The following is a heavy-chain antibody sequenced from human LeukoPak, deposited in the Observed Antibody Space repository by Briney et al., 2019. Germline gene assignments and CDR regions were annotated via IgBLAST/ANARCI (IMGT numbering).Heavy chain of an antibody. D-gene: IGHD5-24*01. J-gene: IGHJ2*01. CDR2: INHSGST. CDR3: AREERDGYNYYWYFDL. Sequence: SETLSLTCSVSGGSIRSSDDYWGFVRQTPGKGLEWIGEINHSGSTNYNPSLKSRVTISVDTSKKQFSLKLSSVTAADTAVYYCAREERDGYNYYWYFDLWGRGTLVTVSS. CDR1: GGSIRSSDDY. V-gene: IGHV4-39*07.